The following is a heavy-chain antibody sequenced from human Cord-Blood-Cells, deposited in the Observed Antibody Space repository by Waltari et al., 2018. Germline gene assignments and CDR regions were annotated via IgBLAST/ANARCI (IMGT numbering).Heavy chain of an antibody. CDR1: GGSFSGYY. CDR2: INHSGST. Sequence: QVQLQQWGAGLLKPSETLSLTCAVYGGSFSGYYWSWIRQPPGKGLEWIGEINHSGSTNYNPSLKSRVTISVDTSKNQFSLKLGSVTAADTAVYYCARGDRLFLWLRELYFQHWGQGTLVTVSS. D-gene: IGHD3-10*01. V-gene: IGHV4-34*01. CDR3: ARGDRLFLWLRELYFQH. J-gene: IGHJ1*01.